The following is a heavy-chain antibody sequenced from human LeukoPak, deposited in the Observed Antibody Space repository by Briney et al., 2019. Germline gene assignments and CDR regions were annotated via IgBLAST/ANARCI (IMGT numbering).Heavy chain of an antibody. CDR2: INHSGST. Sequence: SETLSLTCAVYGGSFSGYYWSWIRQPPGKGLEWIGEINHSGSTNYNPSLKSRVTIPVDTSKNQFSLKLSSVTAADTAVYYCARSYYYGSGSGVLDYWGQGTLVTVSS. CDR1: GGSFSGYY. D-gene: IGHD3-10*01. CDR3: ARSYYYGSGSGVLDY. J-gene: IGHJ4*02. V-gene: IGHV4-34*01.